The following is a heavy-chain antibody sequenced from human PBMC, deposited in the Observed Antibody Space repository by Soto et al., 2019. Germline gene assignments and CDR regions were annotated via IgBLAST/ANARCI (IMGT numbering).Heavy chain of an antibody. Sequence: GGSLRLFCAASGFTFSSYSMNWVRQAPGKGLEWVSSISSSSSYIYYADSVKGRFTISRDNAKNSLYLQMNSLRAEDTAVYYCARELDSVTDYFDYWGQGTLVTVSS. CDR3: ARELDSVTDYFDY. CDR2: ISSSSSYI. V-gene: IGHV3-21*01. CDR1: GFTFSSYS. D-gene: IGHD2-21*02. J-gene: IGHJ4*02.